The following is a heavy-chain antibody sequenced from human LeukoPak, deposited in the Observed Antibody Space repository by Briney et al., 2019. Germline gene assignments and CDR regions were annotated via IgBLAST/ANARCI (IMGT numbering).Heavy chain of an antibody. D-gene: IGHD3-22*01. CDR2: ISYDGSNK. V-gene: IGHV3-30-3*01. CDR3: ARQGSSGYYDY. Sequence: PGGSLRLSCAASGFTFSSYAMHWVRQAPGKGLEWVAVISYDGSNKYYADSVKGRFTISRDNSKNTLYLQMNSLRAEDTAVYYCARQGSSGYYDYWGQGTLVTVSS. CDR1: GFTFSSYA. J-gene: IGHJ4*02.